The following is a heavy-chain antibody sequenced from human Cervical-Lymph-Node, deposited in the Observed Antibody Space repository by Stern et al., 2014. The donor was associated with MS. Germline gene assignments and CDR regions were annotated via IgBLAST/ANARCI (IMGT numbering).Heavy chain of an antibody. V-gene: IGHV3-64*01. J-gene: IGHJ2*01. D-gene: IGHD2-21*02. CDR1: GFPFSSYA. Sequence: EVQLVESGGGLVQPGGSLSLPCAASGFPFSSYAMHWVRQAPGTGLDYVSVISSNWGSTDYATSVKGRITISRDHAKNTLYLHMGSLRFEDMAVYYCARGVTYWGGDCYGWYFDLWGRGTLVTVSS. CDR2: ISSNWGST. CDR3: ARGVTYWGGDCYGWYFDL.